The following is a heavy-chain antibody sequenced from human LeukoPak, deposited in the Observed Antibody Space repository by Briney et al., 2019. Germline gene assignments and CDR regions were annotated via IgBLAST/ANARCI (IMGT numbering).Heavy chain of an antibody. CDR2: INPNSGGT. J-gene: IGHJ4*02. V-gene: IGHV1-2*02. CDR3: ARGSRLHYDIVVVPAAPDLDY. D-gene: IGHD2-2*01. CDR1: GYTFTGYY. Sequence: ASVKVSCKASGYTFTGYYMHWVRQAPGQGLEWMGWINPNSGGTNYAQKFQGRVTMTRDTSISTAYMGLSRLRSDDTAVYYCARGSRLHYDIVVVPAAPDLDYWGQGTLVTVSS.